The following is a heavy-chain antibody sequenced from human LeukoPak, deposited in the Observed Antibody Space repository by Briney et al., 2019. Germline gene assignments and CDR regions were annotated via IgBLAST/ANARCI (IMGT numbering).Heavy chain of an antibody. D-gene: IGHD6-13*01. CDR2: IKQDGSEK. Sequence: GGSLRLSCAASGFTFSSYWMSWVRQAPGKGLEWVANIKQDGSEKYYVDSVEGRFTISRDNAKNSLYLQMNSLRAEDTAVYYCARDEYSSSWYPYYYYGMDVWGKGTTVTVSS. CDR1: GFTFSSYW. V-gene: IGHV3-7*03. J-gene: IGHJ6*04. CDR3: ARDEYSSSWYPYYYYGMDV.